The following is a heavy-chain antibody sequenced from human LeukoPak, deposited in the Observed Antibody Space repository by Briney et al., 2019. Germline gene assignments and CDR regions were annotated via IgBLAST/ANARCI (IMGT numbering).Heavy chain of an antibody. Sequence: GTSLRLSCAVSGFTISSHGMHWVRQAPGKGPEWVAMIAYHGNTEYYGDSVKGRFTISRDNSKNTLYLQMDSLRAEDTAVYHCAKDWGSGAWSNYSAPWGQEPWSPSPQ. CDR1: GFTISSHG. D-gene: IGHD6-19*01. CDR2: IAYHGNTE. J-gene: IGHJ5*02. CDR3: AKDWGSGAWSNYSAP. V-gene: IGHV3-30*18.